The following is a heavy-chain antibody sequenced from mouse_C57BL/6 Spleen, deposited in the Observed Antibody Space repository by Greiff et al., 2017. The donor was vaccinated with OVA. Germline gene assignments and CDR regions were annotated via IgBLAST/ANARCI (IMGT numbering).Heavy chain of an antibody. Sequence: QVQLKESGPGILQPSQTLSLTCSFSGFSLSTFGMGVGWIRQPSGKGLEWLAHIWWDDDKDYNPALKSRLKISKDTSKNQVFLKIANVYTSDTATYYCARMEYDGYYVDYWGQGTTLTVSS. J-gene: IGHJ2*01. CDR1: GFSLSTFGMG. D-gene: IGHD2-3*01. CDR3: ARMEYDGYYVDY. V-gene: IGHV8-8*01. CDR2: IWWDDDK.